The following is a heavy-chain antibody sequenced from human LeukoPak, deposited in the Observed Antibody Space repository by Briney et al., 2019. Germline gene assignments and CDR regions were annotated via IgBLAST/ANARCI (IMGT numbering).Heavy chain of an antibody. CDR3: AKAHVDTAMVFCYFDY. CDR2: INWNGGST. J-gene: IGHJ4*02. Sequence: GGSLRLSCAASGFTFDDYGMSWVRQAPGKGLEWVSGINWNGGSTGYADSVKGRFTISRDNAKNSLYLQMNSLRAEDTALYYCAKAHVDTAMVFCYFDYWGQGTLVTVSS. D-gene: IGHD5-18*01. V-gene: IGHV3-20*04. CDR1: GFTFDDYG.